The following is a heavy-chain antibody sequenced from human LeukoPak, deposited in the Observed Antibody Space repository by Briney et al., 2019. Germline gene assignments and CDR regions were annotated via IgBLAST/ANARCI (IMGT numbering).Heavy chain of an antibody. J-gene: IGHJ4*02. V-gene: IGHV4-39*02. CDR1: GFTFSSYS. Sequence: GSLRLSCAASGFTFSSYSMNWLRQPPGKGLEWIGSISYSGTTYYNPSLKSRLTISVDISKNHFSLKLSSVTAADTAVYYCARPTRMATSGFDYWGQGTLVTVSS. CDR3: ARPTRMATSGFDY. CDR2: ISYSGTT. D-gene: IGHD5-24*01.